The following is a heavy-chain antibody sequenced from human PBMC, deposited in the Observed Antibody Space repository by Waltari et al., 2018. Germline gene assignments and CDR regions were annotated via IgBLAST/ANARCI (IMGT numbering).Heavy chain of an antibody. CDR2: INSDGSST. J-gene: IGHJ4*02. Sequence: EVQLVESGGGLVQPGGSLRLSCAASGFTFSSYWMHWVRQAPGKGLVWVSRINSDGSSTSYADSVKGRFTISRDNAKNTRYLQRNSRRAEDTAVYYCARDRGGYCSGGSCSHFDYWGQGTLVT. V-gene: IGHV3-74*01. CDR3: ARDRGGYCSGGSCSHFDY. CDR1: GFTFSSYW. D-gene: IGHD2-15*01.